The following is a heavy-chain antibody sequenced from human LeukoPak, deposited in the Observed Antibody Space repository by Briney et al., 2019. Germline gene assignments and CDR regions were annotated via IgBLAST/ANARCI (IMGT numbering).Heavy chain of an antibody. Sequence: SETLSLTCTVSGGSISSYYWSWIRQPPGKGLEWIGYIYYSGSTKYNPSLKSRVTISVDTSKNQFSLKLSSVTAADTAVYFCARQGSGRALDIWGQGTMVTVSS. CDR3: ARQGSGRALDI. J-gene: IGHJ3*02. CDR1: GGSISSYY. CDR2: IYYSGST. V-gene: IGHV4-59*08.